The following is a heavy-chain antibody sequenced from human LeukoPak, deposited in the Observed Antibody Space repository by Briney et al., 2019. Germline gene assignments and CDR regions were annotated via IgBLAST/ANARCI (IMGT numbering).Heavy chain of an antibody. CDR3: ARDLCIAARPFSCGFDP. D-gene: IGHD6-6*01. J-gene: IGHJ5*02. CDR1: GYTFTGYY. Sequence: GASVKVSCKASGYTFTGYYMHWVRQAPGQGLEWMGWINPNSGGTNYAQKFQGRVTMTRDTSISTAYMELSRLRSDDTAVYYCARDLCIAARPFSCGFDPWGQGTLVTVSS. CDR2: INPNSGGT. V-gene: IGHV1-2*02.